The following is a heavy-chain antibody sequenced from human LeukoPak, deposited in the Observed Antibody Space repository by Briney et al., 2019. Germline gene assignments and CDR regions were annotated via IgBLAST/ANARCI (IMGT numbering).Heavy chain of an antibody. D-gene: IGHD3-10*01. Sequence: ASVKVSCKASGYTFTGYSLHWVRQAPGQGLEWMGWINPNTGAANNAQKFQGRVTLTTDTSISTAYMELSRLRSDDTAVYYCARDMVRGVRDDAFDIWGQGTMVTVSS. J-gene: IGHJ3*02. CDR2: INPNTGAA. CDR1: GYTFTGYS. CDR3: ARDMVRGVRDDAFDI. V-gene: IGHV1-2*02.